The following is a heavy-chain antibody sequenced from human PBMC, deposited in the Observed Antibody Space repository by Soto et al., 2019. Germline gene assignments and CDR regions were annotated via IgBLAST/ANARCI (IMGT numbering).Heavy chain of an antibody. D-gene: IGHD3-22*01. CDR1: GGSISSGGYS. CDR3: ARGGWDYYDSSGYYPYYFDY. Sequence: PSETLSLTCAVSGGSISSGGYSWSWIRQPPGKGLEWIGYIYHSGSTYYNPSLKSRVTISVDRSKNQFSLKLSSVTAVDTAVYYCARGGWDYYDSSGYYPYYFDYWGQGTLVTVSS. J-gene: IGHJ4*02. V-gene: IGHV4-30-2*01. CDR2: IYHSGST.